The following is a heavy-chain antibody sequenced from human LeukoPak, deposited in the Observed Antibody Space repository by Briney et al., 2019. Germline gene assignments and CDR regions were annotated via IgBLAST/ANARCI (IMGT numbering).Heavy chain of an antibody. CDR1: GGSISSYY. CDR2: IYYSGGT. J-gene: IGHJ3*02. V-gene: IGHV4-59*01. CDR3: ARDRDAFDI. Sequence: SETLSLTCTVSGGSISSYYWSWIRQPPGKGLEWIGYIYYSGGTNYNPSLKSRVTISVDTSKNQFSLKLSSVTAADTAVYYCARDRDAFDIWGQGTMVTASS.